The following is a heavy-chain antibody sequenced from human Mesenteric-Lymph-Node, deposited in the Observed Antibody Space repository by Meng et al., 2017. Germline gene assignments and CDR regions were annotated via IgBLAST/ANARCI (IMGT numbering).Heavy chain of an antibody. Sequence: QVQLVQSGFELKKPGASVRVSCKASGDTFTRYSTNWFRQAPGQGLEWMGWINTNTGNPTSAQGFTGRFLFSLDTSVSTAYLHILNLKAEDTAMYYCARDDTYGSLDYWGQGTLVTVSS. CDR2: INTNTGNP. CDR3: ARDDTYGSLDY. J-gene: IGHJ4*02. CDR1: GDTFTRYS. D-gene: IGHD3-10*01. V-gene: IGHV7-4-1*01.